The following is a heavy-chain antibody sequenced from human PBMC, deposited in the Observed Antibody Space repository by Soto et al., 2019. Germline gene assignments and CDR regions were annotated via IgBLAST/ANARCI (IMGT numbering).Heavy chain of an antibody. Sequence: QVQLQESGPGLVKPSETLSLLCFVSGEAVGSGQSYWNWIRQAPGKGVEWIGHTSDTGAMKYSASLKSRVTIAVETSKRQTSLTLTSVTAAAAPTYFCARRRADSAGSSLARRMDVWGQGTTVTV. CDR1: GEAVGSGQSY. CDR3: ARRRADSAGSSLARRMDV. J-gene: IGHJ6*02. D-gene: IGHD3-10*01. CDR2: TSDTGAM. V-gene: IGHV4-61*01.